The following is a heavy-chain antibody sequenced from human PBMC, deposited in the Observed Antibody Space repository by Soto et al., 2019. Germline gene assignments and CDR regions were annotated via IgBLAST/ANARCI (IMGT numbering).Heavy chain of an antibody. CDR1: GFTFKNYA. CDR3: ARKDVAFDY. D-gene: IGHD5-12*01. V-gene: IGHV3-23*01. J-gene: IGHJ4*02. CDR2: ISASAGSTDHT. Sequence: EVQLLESGGGLVQPGGSLRLSCVASGFTFKNYAMTWVRQSPGKGLECVSVISASAGSTDHTDYAGSVKGRFTISRDNSKNLLYLQMNGLRDEDTAVYYCARKDVAFDYWGQGTPVTVSS.